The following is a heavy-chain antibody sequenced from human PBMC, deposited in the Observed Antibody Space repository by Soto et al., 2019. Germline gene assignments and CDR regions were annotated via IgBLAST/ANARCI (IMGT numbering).Heavy chain of an antibody. CDR2: IYSGGST. D-gene: IGHD3-16*01. CDR3: ARAGGFTEYYFDY. V-gene: IGHV3-66*01. J-gene: IGHJ4*02. Sequence: GGSLRLSCAASGFTFSSYAMSWVRQAPGKGLEWVSVIYSGGSTYYADSVKGRFTISRDNSKNTLYLQMNSLGAEDTAVYYCARAGGFTEYYFDYWGQGTLVTVSS. CDR1: GFTFSSYA.